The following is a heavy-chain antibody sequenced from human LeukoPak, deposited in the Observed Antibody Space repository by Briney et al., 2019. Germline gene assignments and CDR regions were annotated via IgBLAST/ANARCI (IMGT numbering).Heavy chain of an antibody. CDR2: IYHSGST. Sequence: SETLSLTCAVSGGSISSSNWWSWVRQPPGKGLEWIGEIYHSGSTNYNPSLKSRVTISVDTSKNQFSLKLSSVTAADTAVYYCATLTGYSSESWFDPWGQGILVTVSS. D-gene: IGHD3-9*01. J-gene: IGHJ5*02. V-gene: IGHV4-4*02. CDR1: GGSISSSNW. CDR3: ATLTGYSSESWFDP.